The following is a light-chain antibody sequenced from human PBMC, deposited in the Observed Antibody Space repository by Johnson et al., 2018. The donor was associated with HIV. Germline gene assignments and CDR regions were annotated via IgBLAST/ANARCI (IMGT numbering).Light chain of an antibody. CDR3: GTWDSSLSAEV. CDR1: SSNIGNNY. V-gene: IGLV1-51*01. J-gene: IGLJ1*01. CDR2: DNN. Sequence: QAVLTQPPSVSAAPGQKVTISCSGSSSNIGNNYVSWYQQFPGTAPKLLIYDNNKRPSGIPDRFSGSKSGTSATLGITGLQTGDEADYYCGTWDSSLSAEVVGTGTKVTVL.